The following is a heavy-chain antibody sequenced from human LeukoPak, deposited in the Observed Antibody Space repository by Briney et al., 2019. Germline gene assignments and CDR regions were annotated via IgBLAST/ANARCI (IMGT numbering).Heavy chain of an antibody. V-gene: IGHV3-21*01. CDR3: ARKRSPGAFDI. J-gene: IGHJ3*02. CDR2: INSYSSDI. Sequence: GGSLRLSCAASGFIFSRYSMNWVRQAPGKGLDWVSSINSYSSDIYYADSVKGRSTISRDNAKNSLYLQMNSLRAEDTAVYYCARKRSPGAFDIWGQGTMVTVSS. CDR1: GFIFSRYS.